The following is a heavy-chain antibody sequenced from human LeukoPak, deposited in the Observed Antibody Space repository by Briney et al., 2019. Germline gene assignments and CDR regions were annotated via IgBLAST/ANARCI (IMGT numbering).Heavy chain of an antibody. CDR2: FDPEDGET. J-gene: IGHJ4*02. CDR1: GYTLTELS. Sequence: ASVKVSCKVSGYTLTELSMHWVRQAPGKGLEWMGGFDPEDGETIYAQKFQGRVTMTEDTSTDTAYMELSSLRSEDTAVYYCATDYYGSGSYLWVFDYWGQGTLVTVSS. CDR3: ATDYYGSGSYLWVFDY. V-gene: IGHV1-24*01. D-gene: IGHD3-10*01.